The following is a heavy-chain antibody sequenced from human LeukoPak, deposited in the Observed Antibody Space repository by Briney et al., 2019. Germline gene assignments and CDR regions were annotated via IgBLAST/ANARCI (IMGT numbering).Heavy chain of an antibody. V-gene: IGHV3-23*01. D-gene: IGHD6-13*01. CDR3: AKTRPLDSSSWSHGDY. CDR1: GFTFSNYA. J-gene: IGHJ4*02. Sequence: PGGSLRLSCEASGFTFSNYAMTWVRQAPGKGLEWVSGISGSGDSTYYGDSVKGRFTISRDNSKNTLYLQMNSLRAEDTAVYYCAKTRPLDSSSWSHGDYWGQGTLVTVSS. CDR2: ISGSGDST.